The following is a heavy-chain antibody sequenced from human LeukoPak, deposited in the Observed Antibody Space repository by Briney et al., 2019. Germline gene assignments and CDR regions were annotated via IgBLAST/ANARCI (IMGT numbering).Heavy chain of an antibody. CDR3: AKGSLTIWYAFDI. CDR2: ITSSGGST. D-gene: IGHD2-8*02. V-gene: IGHV3-23*01. J-gene: IGHJ3*02. Sequence: VASLRLSCAASGFTFSSYAMSWVRQAPGKGLEWVSTITSSGGSTYYADSVKGRFTISRDNSKNTLFLQTNSLRAEDTAVYYCAKGSLTIWYAFDIWGQGTMVTVSS. CDR1: GFTFSSYA.